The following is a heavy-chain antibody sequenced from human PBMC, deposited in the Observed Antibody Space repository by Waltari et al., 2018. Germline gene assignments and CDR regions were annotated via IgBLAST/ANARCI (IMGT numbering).Heavy chain of an antibody. CDR1: GFPFSSYA. Sequence: QVQLVESGGGVVQPGRSLRLSCAASGFPFSSYAMHWVRQAPGRGLEAVAVISYEGSNKYYADSVKGRFTISRDNSKNTLYLQMNSLRAEDTAVYYCAVSTRVVAATLDYWGQGTLVTVSS. J-gene: IGHJ4*02. V-gene: IGHV3-30-3*01. CDR3: AVSTRVVAATLDY. CDR2: ISYEGSNK. D-gene: IGHD2-15*01.